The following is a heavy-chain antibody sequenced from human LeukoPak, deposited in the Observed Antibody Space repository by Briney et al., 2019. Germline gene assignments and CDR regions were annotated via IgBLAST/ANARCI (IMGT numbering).Heavy chain of an antibody. Sequence: SETLSLTCVVSGGSISSHYWYWIRQPPGKGLEWIGYIYYSGSTNYNPSLKSRVTISVDTSKNQFSLKLSSVTAADTAVYYCARSYDTSGYYFYGMDVWGQGTTVTVSS. V-gene: IGHV4-59*11. J-gene: IGHJ6*02. D-gene: IGHD3-22*01. CDR3: ARSYDTSGYYFYGMDV. CDR1: GGSISSHY. CDR2: IYYSGST.